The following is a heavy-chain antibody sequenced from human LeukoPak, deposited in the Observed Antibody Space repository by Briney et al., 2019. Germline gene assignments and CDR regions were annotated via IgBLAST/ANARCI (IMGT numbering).Heavy chain of an antibody. CDR3: ARADSSCYYNWFDP. D-gene: IGHD3-22*01. V-gene: IGHV3-21*01. J-gene: IGHJ5*02. CDR2: ISSSSSYI. CDR1: GFTFSSYS. Sequence: GGSLRLSCAASGFTFSSYSMNSVRQAPGKGLEWVSSISSSSSYIYCADSVKGRFTISRDHAKNSLYLQMNSLRAEDTAVYYCARADSSCYYNWFDPWGQGTLVTVSS.